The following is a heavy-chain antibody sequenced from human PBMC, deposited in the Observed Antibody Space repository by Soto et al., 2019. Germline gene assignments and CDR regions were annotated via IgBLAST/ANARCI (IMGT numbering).Heavy chain of an antibody. CDR2: ISYDGSNK. V-gene: IGHV3-30-3*01. CDR3: ARSGRGSGSLGGGAYYYGMDV. J-gene: IGHJ6*02. Sequence: QVQLVESGGGVVQPGRSLRLSCAASGFTFSSYAMHWVRQAPGKGLEWVAVISYDGSNKYYADSVKGRFTISRDNSKNTLYLQMNSLRAEDTAVYYCARSGRGSGSLGGGAYYYGMDVWGQGTTVTVSS. D-gene: IGHD3-10*01. CDR1: GFTFSSYA.